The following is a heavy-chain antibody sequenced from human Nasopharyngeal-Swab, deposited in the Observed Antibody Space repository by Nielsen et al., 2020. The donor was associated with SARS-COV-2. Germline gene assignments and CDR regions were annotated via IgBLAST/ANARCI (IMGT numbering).Heavy chain of an antibody. J-gene: IGHJ6*02. Sequence: WIRQPPGKGLEWVSYISGGSRAIYYADSVKGRFTISRDNGKNSLYLQMSSLRDEDTAVYYCARDSRVAYIMDVWGQGTTVTVSS. CDR3: ARDSRVAYIMDV. D-gene: IGHD2-15*01. V-gene: IGHV3-48*02. CDR2: ISGGSRAI.